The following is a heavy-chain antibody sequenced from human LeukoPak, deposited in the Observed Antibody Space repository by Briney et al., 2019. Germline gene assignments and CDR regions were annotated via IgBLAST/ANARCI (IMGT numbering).Heavy chain of an antibody. Sequence: GGSLRLSCAASGFTFSSYSMNWVRQAPGKGLEWVSYISSSSSTIYYADSVKGRFTISRDNAKNSLYLQMNSLRAEDMAVYYCARERIFGGGAFDIWGQGTMVTVSS. CDR2: ISSSSSTI. V-gene: IGHV3-48*01. J-gene: IGHJ3*02. CDR1: GFTFSSYS. CDR3: ARERIFGGGAFDI. D-gene: IGHD3-3*01.